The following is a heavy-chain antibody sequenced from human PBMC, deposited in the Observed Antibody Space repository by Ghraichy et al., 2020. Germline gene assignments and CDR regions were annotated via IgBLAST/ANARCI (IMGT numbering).Heavy chain of an antibody. Sequence: GGSLRLSCVASGFTFNSYEMNWVRQAPGKGLEWVSFITSRGSAIYYADSVKGRFTISRDSAKSYLYLQMNSLRAEDTAVYYCAKGRGGAWGDAMDVWGQGTTVTVAS. J-gene: IGHJ6*02. V-gene: IGHV3-48*03. CDR1: GFTFNSYE. CDR3: AKGRGGAWGDAMDV. D-gene: IGHD7-27*01. CDR2: ITSRGSAI.